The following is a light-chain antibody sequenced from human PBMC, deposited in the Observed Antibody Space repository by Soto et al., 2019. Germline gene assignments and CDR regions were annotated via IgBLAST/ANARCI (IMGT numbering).Light chain of an antibody. CDR2: DTT. CDR3: LLSYSGVRG. J-gene: IGLJ2*01. V-gene: IGLV7-46*01. Sequence: QAVVTQEPSVTVSPGGTVTLTCGSSTGPVTSGHYPYWFQQKPGQAPRTLIYDTTNKDSWTPARFSGSLLGGKAALTLSGAQPDDEADYYGLLSYSGVRGFGGGTQLTVL. CDR1: TGPVTSGHY.